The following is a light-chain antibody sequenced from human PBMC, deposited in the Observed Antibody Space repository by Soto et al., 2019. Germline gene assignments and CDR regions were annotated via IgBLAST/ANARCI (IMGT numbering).Light chain of an antibody. CDR2: AAS. Sequence: EIVMTQSPATLSVSPGERATLSCRASQSVSSNLGWYQQKPGQAPRLLIYAASTRATGTPVRFSGSGSGTEFTLTISSLQSEDFAVYYCQQYKNWPGTFGQGTKVEIK. CDR1: QSVSSN. CDR3: QQYKNWPGT. J-gene: IGKJ1*01. V-gene: IGKV3-15*01.